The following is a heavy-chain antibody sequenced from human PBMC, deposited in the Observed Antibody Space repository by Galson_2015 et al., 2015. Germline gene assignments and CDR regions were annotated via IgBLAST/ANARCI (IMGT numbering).Heavy chain of an antibody. Sequence: SVKVSCKASGYTFTSYGISWVRQAPGQGLEWMGWISAYNGNTNYAQKLQGRVTMTTDTSTSTAYMELRSLRSDDTAVYYCARDPNVPLIVVVPAAEAFDIWGQGTMVTVSS. CDR1: GYTFTSYG. CDR2: ISAYNGNT. CDR3: ARDPNVPLIVVVPAAEAFDI. J-gene: IGHJ3*02. D-gene: IGHD2-2*01. V-gene: IGHV1-18*01.